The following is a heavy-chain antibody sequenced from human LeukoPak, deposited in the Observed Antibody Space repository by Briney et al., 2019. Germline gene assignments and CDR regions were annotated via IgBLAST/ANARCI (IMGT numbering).Heavy chain of an antibody. J-gene: IGHJ5*02. V-gene: IGHV5-51*01. Sequence: GESLKISCKGYGYNFTSYRIGWARQVPRQGLEWMGIIYPGDSDTRYSPSFQGQVTISADKSISTAYLQWSSLNASDTAMYYCARSGQLAAAVHNWFDPWGQGTLVTVSS. CDR2: IYPGDSDT. CDR1: GYNFTSYR. CDR3: ARSGQLAAAVHNWFDP. D-gene: IGHD6-13*01.